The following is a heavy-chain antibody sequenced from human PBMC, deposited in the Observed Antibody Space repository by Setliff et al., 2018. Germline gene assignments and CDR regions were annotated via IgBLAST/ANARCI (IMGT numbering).Heavy chain of an antibody. CDR2: IHASGST. CDR1: GGSISSGDHY. J-gene: IGHJ2*01. Sequence: PSETLSLTCAVSGGSISSGDHYWSWIRQPAGKGLEWIGRIHASGSTNYNPSLKSRVTISVDTSKNQFSLNLSSVTAADTAVYYCARFSSSSGSYWYFDLWGRGTLVTVSS. CDR3: ARFSSSSGSYWYFDL. D-gene: IGHD6-6*01. V-gene: IGHV4-61*02.